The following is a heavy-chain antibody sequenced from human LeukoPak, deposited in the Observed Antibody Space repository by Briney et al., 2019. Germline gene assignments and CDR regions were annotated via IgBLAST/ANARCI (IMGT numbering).Heavy chain of an antibody. CDR2: INPNSGGT. D-gene: IGHD1-1*01. CDR1: GYTLTGYY. J-gene: IGHJ4*02. Sequence: GASVKVSCKASGYTLTGYYMQWVRQAPGQGLEWMGWINPNSGGTNYAQKFQGRVTMTRDTSINTAYMELSRLESDDSAVYYCAREGAGRNDYWGQGTLVTVSS. CDR3: AREGAGRNDY. V-gene: IGHV1-2*02.